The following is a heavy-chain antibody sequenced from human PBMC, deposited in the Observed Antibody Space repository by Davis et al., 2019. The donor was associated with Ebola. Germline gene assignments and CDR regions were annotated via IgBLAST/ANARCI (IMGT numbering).Heavy chain of an antibody. CDR1: GFSLSTSGVG. J-gene: IGHJ4*02. D-gene: IGHD1-26*01. Sequence: SGPTLVKPPQTLTLTCTFSGFSLSTSGVGVGWIRQPPGKALEWLSLIYWDDDKRYRPSLKSRLTITKDTSKNQVVLTMTNMDPVDTGTYYCALGTFDYWGQGILVTVSS. CDR2: IYWDDDK. CDR3: ALGTFDY. V-gene: IGHV2-5*02.